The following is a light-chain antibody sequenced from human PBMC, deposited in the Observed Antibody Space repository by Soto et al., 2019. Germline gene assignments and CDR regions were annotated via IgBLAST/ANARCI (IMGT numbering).Light chain of an antibody. CDR1: QSVSSN. CDR2: GAS. V-gene: IGKV3-15*01. J-gene: IGKJ1*01. Sequence: RVMTQSPATLSVSPVERATLSCRAIQSVSSNLACYQQKPGHAPRLLIYGASTRAPGVPARFSGSGSGTEFTLTISGLQSEDFAVYYCQQYNNWPRTFGQGTKVDIK. CDR3: QQYNNWPRT.